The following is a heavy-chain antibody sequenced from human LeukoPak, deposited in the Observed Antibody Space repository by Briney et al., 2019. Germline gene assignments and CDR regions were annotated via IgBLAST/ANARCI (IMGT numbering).Heavy chain of an antibody. CDR2: IIPIFGTA. D-gene: IGHD1-26*01. J-gene: IGHJ4*02. CDR3: ARDPSGDSGSFR. V-gene: IGHV1-69*01. CDR1: GGTFISYA. Sequence: GSSVKVSSTASGGTFISYAISWVRQAPGQGLEWMGGIIPIFGTANYAQKFQGRVTITADESTSTAYMELSSLRSEDTAVYSCARDPSGDSGSFRWGQGTLVTVSS.